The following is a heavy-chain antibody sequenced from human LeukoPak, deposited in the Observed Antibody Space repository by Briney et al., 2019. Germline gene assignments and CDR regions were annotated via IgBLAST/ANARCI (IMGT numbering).Heavy chain of an antibody. CDR1: GGSISSGGYY. D-gene: IGHD6-19*01. J-gene: IGHJ4*02. CDR3: ARYEQWLKRVDY. Sequence: SETLSLTCTVSGGSISSGGYYWSWIRQPPGKGLEWIGYIYHSGSTYYNPSLKSRVTISVDRSKNQFSLKLSSVTAADTAVYYCARYEQWLKRVDYWGQGTLVTVSS. CDR2: IYHSGST. V-gene: IGHV4-30-2*01.